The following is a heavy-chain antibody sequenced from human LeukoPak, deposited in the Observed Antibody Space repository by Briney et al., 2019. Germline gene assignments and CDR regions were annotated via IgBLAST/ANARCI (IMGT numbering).Heavy chain of an antibody. D-gene: IGHD4-11*01. CDR3: ANLPTVPDFDY. CDR1: GFPLSSYA. V-gene: IGHV3-23*01. CDR2: TSSSDPGT. Sequence: GGSLRLSCAASGFPLSSYAMSWVRQASGKGLEWVSATSSSDPGTYYADSVRGRFTISRDNSKNTLYLQMNSLRAEDTAVYYCANLPTVPDFDYWGQGTLVTVSS. J-gene: IGHJ4*02.